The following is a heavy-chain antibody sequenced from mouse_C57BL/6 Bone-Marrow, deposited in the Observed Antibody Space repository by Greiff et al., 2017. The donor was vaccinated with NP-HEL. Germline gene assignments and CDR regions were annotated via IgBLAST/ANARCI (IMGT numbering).Heavy chain of an antibody. J-gene: IGHJ1*03. D-gene: IGHD1-1*01. Sequence: QVQLQQPGAELVKPGASVKLSCKASGYTFTSYWMHWVKQRPGQGLEWIGRIHPSDGDTNYNQKFKGKATLTVDKSSSTAYMQLSSLTSEDSAVCDCAKGILYWYFDVWGTGTTVTVSS. CDR2: IHPSDGDT. CDR3: AKGILYWYFDV. V-gene: IGHV1-74*01. CDR1: GYTFTSYW.